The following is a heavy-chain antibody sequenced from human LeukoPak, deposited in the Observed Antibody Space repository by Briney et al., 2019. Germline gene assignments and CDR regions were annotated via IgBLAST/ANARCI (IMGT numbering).Heavy chain of an antibody. CDR1: GYTFTGYY. CDR2: INPNSGGT. CDR3: ARVAFSGSYWGAFDY. D-gene: IGHD1-26*01. Sequence: ASVKVSCKASGYTFTGYYMHWGRQAPGQGLEWMGWINPNSGGTNYAQKFQGRVTMTRDTSTSTAYMELSRLRSDDTAVYYCARVAFSGSYWGAFDYWGQGTLVTVSS. J-gene: IGHJ4*02. V-gene: IGHV1-2*02.